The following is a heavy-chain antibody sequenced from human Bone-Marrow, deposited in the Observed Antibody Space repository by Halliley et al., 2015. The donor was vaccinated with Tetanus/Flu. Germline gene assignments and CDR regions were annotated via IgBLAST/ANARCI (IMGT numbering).Heavy chain of an antibody. CDR3: ARVGLGISALDN. V-gene: IGHV4-59*01. Sequence: TLSLTCSVSGASIGSSYWGWIRQSPGEGLEWIGYIYYSGSTNYNPSLRSRVTILVDTSKSQFSLRLMSVTTADTAVYYCARVGLGISALDNWGQGIQVTVSS. CDR1: GASIGSSY. D-gene: IGHD7-27*01. J-gene: IGHJ4*02. CDR2: IYYSGST.